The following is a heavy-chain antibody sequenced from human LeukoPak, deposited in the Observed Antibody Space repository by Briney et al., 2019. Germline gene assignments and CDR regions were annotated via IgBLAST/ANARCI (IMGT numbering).Heavy chain of an antibody. D-gene: IGHD3-22*01. J-gene: IGHJ3*02. CDR3: ARQRITMMVVNDAFDI. V-gene: IGHV1-46*01. CDR1: GYTFTSYY. Sequence: ASVKVSCKASGYTFTSYYMHWVRQAPGQGLEWMGIINPSGGSTSYAQKFQGRVTMTRDTSTSTVYMELSSLRSEDTAVYYCARQRITMMVVNDAFDIWGQGTMVTVSS. CDR2: INPSGGST.